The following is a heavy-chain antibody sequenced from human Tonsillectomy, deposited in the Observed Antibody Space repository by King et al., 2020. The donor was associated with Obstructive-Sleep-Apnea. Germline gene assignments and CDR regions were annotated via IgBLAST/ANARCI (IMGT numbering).Heavy chain of an antibody. CDR2: IYYSGST. Sequence: QLQESGPGLVKPSATLSLTCTVSGGSISTYYWSWIRQPPGKGLEWIGYIYYSGSTNYNPSLKRRVTISVDTSKNQFSLKLSAVTAAETAVYYCAKNLSPTDWGQGTLVTVSS. D-gene: IGHD4-17*01. CDR1: GGSISTYY. CDR3: AKNLSPTD. V-gene: IGHV4-59*03. J-gene: IGHJ4*02.